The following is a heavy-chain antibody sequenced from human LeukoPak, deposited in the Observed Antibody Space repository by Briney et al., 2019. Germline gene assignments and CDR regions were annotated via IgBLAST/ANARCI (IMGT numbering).Heavy chain of an antibody. Sequence: SETLSLTCTVSGGSISSSSYYWGWIRQPPGKGLEWIGSIYYSGSTNYNPSLKSRVTISVDTSKNQFSLKLSSVTAADTAVYYCARERVERDISDTQYYYYGMDVWGQGTTVTVSS. CDR3: ARERVERDISDTQYYYYGMDV. CDR2: IYYSGST. D-gene: IGHD1-1*01. CDR1: GGSISSSSYY. J-gene: IGHJ6*02. V-gene: IGHV4-39*07.